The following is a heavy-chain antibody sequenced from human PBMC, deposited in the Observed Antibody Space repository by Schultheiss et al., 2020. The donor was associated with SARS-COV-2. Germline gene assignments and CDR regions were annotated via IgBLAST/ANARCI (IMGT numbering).Heavy chain of an antibody. CDR1: GGSFSGYY. D-gene: IGHD5-18*01. V-gene: IGHV4-34*01. CDR3: ARGYSYGPYRY. Sequence: SETLSLTCAVYGGSFSGYYWSWIRQPPGKGLEWIGEINHSGSTNYNPSLKSRVTISVDTSKNQFSLKLSSVTAADTAVYYCARGYSYGPYRYWGQGTLVTVSS. J-gene: IGHJ4*02. CDR2: INHSGST.